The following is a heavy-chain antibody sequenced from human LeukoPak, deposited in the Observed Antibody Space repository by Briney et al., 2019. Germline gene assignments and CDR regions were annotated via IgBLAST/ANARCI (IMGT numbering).Heavy chain of an antibody. J-gene: IGHJ5*02. CDR3: ARGRSRSRGGWFDP. V-gene: IGHV1-8*01. Sequence: ASVKVSCKASGYTFTSYDINWVRQATGQGLEWMGWMNPNSGNTGYAQKFQGRVTMTRNTSISTAYMELSSLRSEDTAVHYCARGRSRSRGGWFDPWGQGTLVTVSS. CDR2: MNPNSGNT. D-gene: IGHD3-16*01. CDR1: GYTFTSYD.